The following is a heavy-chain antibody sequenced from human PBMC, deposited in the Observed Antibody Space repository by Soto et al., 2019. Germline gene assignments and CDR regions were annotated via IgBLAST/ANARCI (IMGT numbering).Heavy chain of an antibody. D-gene: IGHD6-13*01. Sequence: LSLTCAVSGDSINNSYWSWIRQPPGKRLEWIGNIFYTGTTTYNPSLESRVTMSVDTSKNQFSLKLNSVDAADTAVYYCAKYRRTEAEGFTLDYWGRGILVTVS. CDR2: IFYTGTT. CDR3: AKYRRTEAEGFTLDY. V-gene: IGHV4-59*01. J-gene: IGHJ4*02. CDR1: GDSINNSY.